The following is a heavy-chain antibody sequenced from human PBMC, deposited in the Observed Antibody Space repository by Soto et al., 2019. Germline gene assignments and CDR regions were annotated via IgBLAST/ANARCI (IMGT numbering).Heavy chain of an antibody. V-gene: IGHV4-34*01. CDR2: INHSGST. Sequence: PSETLSLTCAVYGGSFSGYYWSWIRQPPGKGLEWIGEINHSGSTYYNPSLKSRVTISVDTSKNQFSLKLSSVTAADTAVYYCARHGTRGYSYGGGDFDLWGRGTLVTVSS. CDR1: GGSFSGYY. J-gene: IGHJ2*01. D-gene: IGHD5-18*01. CDR3: ARHGTRGYSYGGGDFDL.